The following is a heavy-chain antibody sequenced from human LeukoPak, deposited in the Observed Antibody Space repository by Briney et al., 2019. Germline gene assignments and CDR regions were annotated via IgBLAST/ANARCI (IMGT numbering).Heavy chain of an antibody. CDR2: IYYSGST. CDR1: GGSISIYY. D-gene: IGHD2-15*01. J-gene: IGHJ6*02. CDR3: ARDIVVVVAARRYYYGMDV. Sequence: PAETLSLTCTVSGGSISIYYWNRIRQPPGKGLEWIGYIYYSGSTNYNPSLKSRVTISVDTSKNQFSLKLSSVTAADTAVYYCARDIVVVVAARRYYYGMDVWGQGTTVTVSS. V-gene: IGHV4-59*12.